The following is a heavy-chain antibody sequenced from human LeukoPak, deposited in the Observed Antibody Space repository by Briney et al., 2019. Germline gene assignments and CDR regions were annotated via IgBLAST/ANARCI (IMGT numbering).Heavy chain of an antibody. J-gene: IGHJ4*02. CDR3: ARDKPYDSSSHFDY. CDR1: GYTFTGYY. CDR2: INPNSGGT. V-gene: IGHV1-2*02. D-gene: IGHD3-22*01. Sequence: GASVKVSCKASGYTFTGYYMHWVRQAPGQGLEWMGWINPNSGGTNYAQKFQGRVTMTRDTSISTAYMELSRLRSDDTAVYYCARDKPYDSSSHFDYWGQGTLVTVSS.